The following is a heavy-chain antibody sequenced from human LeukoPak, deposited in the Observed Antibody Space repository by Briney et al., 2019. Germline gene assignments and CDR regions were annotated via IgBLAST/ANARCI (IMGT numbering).Heavy chain of an antibody. Sequence: GGSLRLSCAASGFTFSSSAMSWVRQAPGKGLEWVGRIRSNSDGGTIDYAAPVKGRFTLSRDDSKTTLYLQMNSLQTEDTAVYYCATDFYDSTWGQGTLVTVSP. J-gene: IGHJ5*02. CDR3: ATDFYDST. D-gene: IGHD3-22*01. V-gene: IGHV3-15*01. CDR2: IRSNSDGGTI. CDR1: GFTFSSSA.